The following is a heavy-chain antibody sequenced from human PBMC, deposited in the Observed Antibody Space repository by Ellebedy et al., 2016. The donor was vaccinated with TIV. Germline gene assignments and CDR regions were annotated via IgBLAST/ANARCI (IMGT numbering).Heavy chain of an antibody. V-gene: IGHV1-69*13. CDR2: IIPIFGTA. CDR3: ASEWRKSGGFDY. Sequence: AASVKVSCKASGGTFSSYAISWVRHAPGQGLEWMGGIIPIFGTANYAQKFQGRVTITADESTSTAYMELSSLRSEDTAVYYWASEWRKSGGFDYWGQGTLVTVSS. J-gene: IGHJ4*02. CDR1: GGTFSSYA. D-gene: IGHD1-14*01.